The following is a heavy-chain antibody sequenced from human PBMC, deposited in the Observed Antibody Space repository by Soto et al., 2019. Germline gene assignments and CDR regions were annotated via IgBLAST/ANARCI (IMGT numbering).Heavy chain of an antibody. J-gene: IGHJ4*02. CDR3: ATGEEQQLVIY. CDR2: IIPIFGTA. Sequence: GASVKVSCKASGGTFSSYAISWVRQAPGQGLEWMGGIIPIFGTANYAQKFQGRVTITADESTSTAYMELSSLRSEDTAVYYCATGEEQQLVIYWGRGXLVTVYS. V-gene: IGHV1-69*13. CDR1: GGTFSSYA. D-gene: IGHD6-13*01.